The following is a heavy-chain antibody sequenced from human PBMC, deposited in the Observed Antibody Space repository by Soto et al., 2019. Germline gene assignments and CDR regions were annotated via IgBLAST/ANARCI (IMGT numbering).Heavy chain of an antibody. J-gene: IGHJ5*02. CDR2: VYFTGTT. CDR3: ARDEYYDSNNWFEH. CDR1: GGSIRNYY. Sequence: PSETLSLTCTVSGGSIRNYYWSWIRQPAGKGLEWIGRVYFTGTTNYNPSLRSRVAMSVDTSKNQFSLRLDSVTAADTATYFCARDEYYDSNNWFEHWGLGTLVTVSS. D-gene: IGHD3-22*01. V-gene: IGHV4-4*07.